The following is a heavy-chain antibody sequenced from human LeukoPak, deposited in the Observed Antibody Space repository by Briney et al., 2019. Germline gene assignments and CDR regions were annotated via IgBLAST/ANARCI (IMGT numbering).Heavy chain of an antibody. Sequence: NSSETLSLTCTVSGGSIRSYYWTWIRQPPGKGLEWIGYVHYTGSTNYNPSLQSRVTISLDTSRNHFSLKLTSVSAADTAVYYCAKLHTSSGWSVASFDLWGQGTLVTVSS. J-gene: IGHJ4*02. D-gene: IGHD6-19*01. CDR1: GGSIRSYY. CDR3: AKLHTSSGWSVASFDL. V-gene: IGHV4-59*08. CDR2: VHYTGST.